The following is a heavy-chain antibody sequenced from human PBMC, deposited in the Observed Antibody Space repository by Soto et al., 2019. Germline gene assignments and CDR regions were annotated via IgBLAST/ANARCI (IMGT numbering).Heavy chain of an antibody. CDR3: AREGYGDDGKPIDY. CDR1: GGTFCRYT. Sequence: VKVSCKASGGTFCRYTMSWVGQAPRERIEWMGAIIPHIGTANYEQKFQGRVTITADESTSTAYMQLSSLRSEDTAVYYCAREGYGDDGKPIDYWGQGTLVTVSS. CDR2: IIPHIGTA. V-gene: IGHV1-69*13. J-gene: IGHJ4*02. D-gene: IGHD4-17*01.